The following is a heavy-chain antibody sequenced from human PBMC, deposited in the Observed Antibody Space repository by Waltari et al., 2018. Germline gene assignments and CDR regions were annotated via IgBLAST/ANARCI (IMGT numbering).Heavy chain of an antibody. J-gene: IGHJ2*01. V-gene: IGHV3-48*04. Sequence: ESGGDLVQPVGSLRLSCAVSGFTSYPYSLTWVRQAPGKGLEWISYISSGSDYIYYAESVEGRFTISRDNSKNSVFLEMKYLRVDDTAIYYCAGIRGGFWFFDIWGRGTLVSVSS. CDR2: ISSGSDYI. CDR3: AGIRGGFWFFDI. D-gene: IGHD3-10*01. CDR1: GFTSYPYS.